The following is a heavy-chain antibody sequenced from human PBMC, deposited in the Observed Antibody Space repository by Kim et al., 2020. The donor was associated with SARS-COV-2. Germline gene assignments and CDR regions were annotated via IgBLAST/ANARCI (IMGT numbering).Heavy chain of an antibody. CDR3: ARVSNSMDV. V-gene: IGHV4-34*01. CDR2: INRRGTI. Sequence: SETLSLTCAVHGGSFSDYYWSWIRQIPGKGLEWIGEINRRGTIKFNPSLKSRVIISADTSKNEFSLKLLSVTAADAAVYFCARVSNSMDVWGQGTTVTVSS. J-gene: IGHJ6*02. D-gene: IGHD3-16*02. CDR1: GGSFSDYY.